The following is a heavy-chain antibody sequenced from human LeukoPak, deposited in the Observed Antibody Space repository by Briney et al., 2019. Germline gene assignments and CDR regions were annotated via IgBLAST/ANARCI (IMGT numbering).Heavy chain of an antibody. Sequence: GGSLRLSCAASGFTFSSYAMSWVRQAPGKGLEWVSAISGSGGSTYYAGSVKGRFTISRDNSKNTLYLQMNSLRAEDTAVYYCAKDSDNLRYCDWLLFGYFQHWGQGTLVTVSS. CDR2: ISGSGGST. D-gene: IGHD3-9*01. CDR3: AKDSDNLRYCDWLLFGYFQH. J-gene: IGHJ1*01. CDR1: GFTFSSYA. V-gene: IGHV3-23*01.